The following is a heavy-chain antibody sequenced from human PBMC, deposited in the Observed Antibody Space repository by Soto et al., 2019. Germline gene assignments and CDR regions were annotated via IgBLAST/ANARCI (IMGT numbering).Heavy chain of an antibody. CDR1: GYTFTSYA. CDR3: ARDAGYSYGPFDY. J-gene: IGHJ4*02. CDR2: INAGNGNT. D-gene: IGHD5-18*01. Sequence: ASVKVSCKASGYTFTSYAMHWVRQAPGQRLEWMGWINAGNGNTRYSQKFQGRVTITRDTSASTAYMELSSLRDEDTAVYYCARDAGYSYGPFDYWGQGTLVTVSS. V-gene: IGHV1-3*01.